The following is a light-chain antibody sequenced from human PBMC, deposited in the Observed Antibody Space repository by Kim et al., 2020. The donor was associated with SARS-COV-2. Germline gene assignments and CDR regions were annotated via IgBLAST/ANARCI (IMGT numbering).Light chain of an antibody. CDR1: QSVSSSY. CDR3: QQYGRSPRT. V-gene: IGKV3-20*01. J-gene: IGKJ2*01. Sequence: EIVLTQSPGTLSLSPGERATLSCRASQSVSSSYLAWYQQKPGQAPRLLIYGASSRATGIPDRISGSGSGTDFTLTISRLEPEDFAVYYCQQYGRSPRTFGQGTKLEI. CDR2: GAS.